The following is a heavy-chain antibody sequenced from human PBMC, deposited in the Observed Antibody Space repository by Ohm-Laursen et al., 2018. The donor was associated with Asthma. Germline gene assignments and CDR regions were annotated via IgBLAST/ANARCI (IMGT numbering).Heavy chain of an antibody. Sequence: SLRLSCAASGYTFSRYSIHWVRQIPGKGLEWVESISTASSFIYYADSVRGRFTISRDNAKNSLYLQMNSLRAEDTAVYYCVARPSGVDYWGQGALVTVSS. D-gene: IGHD6-25*01. CDR3: VARPSGVDY. J-gene: IGHJ4*02. CDR1: GYTFSRYS. CDR2: ISTASSFI. V-gene: IGHV3-21*01.